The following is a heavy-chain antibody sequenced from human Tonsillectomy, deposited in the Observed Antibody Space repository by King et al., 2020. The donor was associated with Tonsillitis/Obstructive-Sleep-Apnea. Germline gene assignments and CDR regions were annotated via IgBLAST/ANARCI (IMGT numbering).Heavy chain of an antibody. CDR2: IDPSDSYT. J-gene: IGHJ5*02. CDR3: ASAEWLRFEDNCFDP. Sequence: VQLVESGAEVKKPGESLRISCKGSGYSFTSYWISWVRQMPGKGLEWMGRIDPSDSYTNYSPSFQGHVTISADKSISTAYLQWSSLKASDTAMSYCASAEWLRFEDNCFDPWGQGTLVTVSS. CDR1: GYSFTSYW. D-gene: IGHD3-3*01. V-gene: IGHV5-10-1*03.